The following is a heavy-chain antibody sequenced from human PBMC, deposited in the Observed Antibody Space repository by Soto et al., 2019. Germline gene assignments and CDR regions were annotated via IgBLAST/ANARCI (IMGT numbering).Heavy chain of an antibody. CDR1: GGTFSSYA. CDR3: ARGAMVRGVIISDAPPFFNY. J-gene: IGHJ4*02. CDR2: IIPIFGTA. D-gene: IGHD3-10*01. Sequence: QVQLVQSGAEVKQPGSSVKVSCKASGGTFSSYAISWVRQAPGQGLEWMGGIIPIFGTANYAQKFQGRVTITADESTSTAYMELSSLRSEDTAVYYCARGAMVRGVIISDAPPFFNYWGQGTLVTVSS. V-gene: IGHV1-69*01.